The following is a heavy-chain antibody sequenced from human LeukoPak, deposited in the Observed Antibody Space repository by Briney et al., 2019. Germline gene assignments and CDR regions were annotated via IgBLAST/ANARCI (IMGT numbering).Heavy chain of an antibody. CDR1: GYTFTSNY. CDR2: IYPRDGST. V-gene: IGHV1-46*01. J-gene: IGHJ4*02. CDR3: ARGGPYDYVWGSYRPDFDY. D-gene: IGHD3-16*02. Sequence: GASVKVSCKASGYTFTSNYIHWVRQAPGQGLEWMGMIYPRDGSTSYAQKFQGRVTITADESTSTAYMELSSLRSEDTAVYYCARGGPYDYVWGSYRPDFDYWGQGTLVTVSS.